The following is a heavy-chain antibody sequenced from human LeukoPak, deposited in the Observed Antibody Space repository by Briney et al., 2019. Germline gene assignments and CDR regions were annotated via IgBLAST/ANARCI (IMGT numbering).Heavy chain of an antibody. CDR1: GYTFTSNN. CDR2: MHPKSGNS. Sequence: ASVKVSCNASGYTFTSNNINWVRQAPGQGLELMGWMHPKSGNSDYAKKFQGRLNMTRDTSTNTSYMELSGVRSEDTAVYYCARDSGLYYFDYWGQGTLVTVSS. D-gene: IGHD3-10*01. CDR3: ARDSGLYYFDY. J-gene: IGHJ4*02. V-gene: IGHV1-8*02.